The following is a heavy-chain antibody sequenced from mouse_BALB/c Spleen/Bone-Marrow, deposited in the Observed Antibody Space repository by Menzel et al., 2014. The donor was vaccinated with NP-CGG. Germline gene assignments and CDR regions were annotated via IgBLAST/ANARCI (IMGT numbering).Heavy chain of an antibody. CDR1: GYTFTSYY. D-gene: IGHD2-12*01. V-gene: IGHV1S81*02. CDR3: TRSRRAMDH. CDR2: INPSNGGT. J-gene: IGHJ4*01. Sequence: QVQLQQPGPELVKPGASVKLSCKASGYTFTSYYMCWVKQRPGQGLEWIGEINPSNGGTNFNEKFKSKATLTVDKSSSTAYMSLSSLTSEDSAVYYCTRSRRAMDHWGQGTSVTVSS.